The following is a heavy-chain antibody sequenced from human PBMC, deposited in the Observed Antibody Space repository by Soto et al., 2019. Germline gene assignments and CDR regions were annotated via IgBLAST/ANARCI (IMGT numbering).Heavy chain of an antibody. CDR1: GGSISSYY. Sequence: SETLSLTCTVSGGSISSYYWSWIRQPPGKGLEWIGYIYYSGSTNYNPSLKSRATISVDTSKNQFSLKLSSVTAADTAVYYCARDFNYMDVWGKGTTVTVSS. J-gene: IGHJ6*03. CDR2: IYYSGST. CDR3: ARDFNYMDV. V-gene: IGHV4-59*01.